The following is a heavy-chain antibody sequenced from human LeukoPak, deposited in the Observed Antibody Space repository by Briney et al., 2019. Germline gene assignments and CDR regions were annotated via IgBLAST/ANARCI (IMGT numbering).Heavy chain of an antibody. CDR2: IIPICGTA. V-gene: IGHV1-69*13. Sequence: SVKVSCKASGGTFSSYAISWVRQAPGQGLEWIGGIIPICGTANYAQKFQGRVTITADESTSTAYMELSSLRSEDTAVYYCARGYCSSTSCYERALDYWGQGTLVTVSS. CDR3: ARGYCSSTSCYERALDY. D-gene: IGHD2-2*01. CDR1: GGTFSSYA. J-gene: IGHJ4*02.